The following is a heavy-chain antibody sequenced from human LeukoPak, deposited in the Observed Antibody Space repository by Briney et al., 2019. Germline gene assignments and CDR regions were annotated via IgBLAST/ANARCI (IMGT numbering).Heavy chain of an antibody. V-gene: IGHV4-34*01. CDR2: INHSGST. CDR3: ARVIGYCSSTSCYGAHFYYYYMDV. Sequence: SETLSLTCAVSGGPFRGDHWSWIRQPPGKGLEWMGEINHSGSTNYNPSLKSRVTISVDTSKNQFSLKLSSVTAADTAVYYCARVIGYCSSTSCYGAHFYYYYMDVWGTGTTVTVSS. J-gene: IGHJ6*03. D-gene: IGHD2-2*01. CDR1: GGPFRGDH.